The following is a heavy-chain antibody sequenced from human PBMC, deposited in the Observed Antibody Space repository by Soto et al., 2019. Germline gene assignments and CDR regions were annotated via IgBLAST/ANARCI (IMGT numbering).Heavy chain of an antibody. D-gene: IGHD6-19*01. CDR2: IWYDGSNE. CDR3: ARDDIPGRAVATYGMDV. CDR1: GFIFSNFG. J-gene: IGHJ6*02. V-gene: IGHV3-33*01. Sequence: QVQLVESGGGVVQPGRSLRLSCAASGFIFSNFGMHWVRQAPGKGLEWVAVIWYDGSNEYYADSVKGRFTISKDNSKNTLYLQMNSLRAEDTAVYYCARDDIPGRAVATYGMDVWGQGTTVTVPS.